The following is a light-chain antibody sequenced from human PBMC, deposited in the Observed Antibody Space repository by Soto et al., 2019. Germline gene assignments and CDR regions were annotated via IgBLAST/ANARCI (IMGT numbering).Light chain of an antibody. V-gene: IGKV1-5*03. Sequence: DIQMTQSPSTLSASLGDRVTISCRASDNINTWVAWYQQKTGKAPNLLIYKESTLETGVPSRFTGSGSGTELTLTISRLEPEDFATYYCQNYNSYSRTFGQGTKVDI. CDR2: KES. CDR3: QNYNSYSRT. CDR1: DNINTW. J-gene: IGKJ1*01.